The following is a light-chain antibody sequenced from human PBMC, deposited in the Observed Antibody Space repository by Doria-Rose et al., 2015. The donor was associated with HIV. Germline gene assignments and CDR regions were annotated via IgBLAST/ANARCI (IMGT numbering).Light chain of an antibody. Sequence: TQSPGTLSLSPGERATLSCRASQSFSSTYLAWYQQNPCQAPSLLIYDGSTRATGIPDRFSASGSGTDFTLTINRLEPEDFALYYCHQCGTSWTFGQGTKVEI. V-gene: IGKV3-20*01. CDR2: DGS. J-gene: IGKJ1*01. CDR1: QSFSSTY. CDR3: HQCGTSWT.